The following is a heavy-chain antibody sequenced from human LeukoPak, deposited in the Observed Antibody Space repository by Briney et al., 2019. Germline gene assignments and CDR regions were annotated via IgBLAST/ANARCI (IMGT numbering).Heavy chain of an antibody. V-gene: IGHV3-7*04. CDR3: ARFGVPYGVDV. CDR1: GFTFSTYW. CDR2: IKPDGSEK. Sequence: HPGGSLRLSCAASGFTFSTYWMSWVRQAPGKGLEWVANIKPDGSEKDYVDSLKGRFTISRDNAKNSLYLQVNSLRAEDTAVYYCARFGVPYGVDVWGQGTTVTVSS. J-gene: IGHJ6*02. D-gene: IGHD3-16*01.